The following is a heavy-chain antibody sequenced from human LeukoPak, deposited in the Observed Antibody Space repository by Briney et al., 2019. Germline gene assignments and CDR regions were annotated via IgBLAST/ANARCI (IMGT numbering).Heavy chain of an antibody. CDR2: IYYTGST. CDR3: ARSYSGYAIA. Sequence: SETLSLTCTVSGGSIRSNGYYWSWIRQRPGKGLEWIGYIYYTGSTYYNPSLMSRVTISVDTSRNQFSLQVTSVSAADTALYYCARSYSGYAIAWGQGALVTVSS. V-gene: IGHV4-31*03. D-gene: IGHD5-12*01. J-gene: IGHJ5*02. CDR1: GGSIRSNGYY.